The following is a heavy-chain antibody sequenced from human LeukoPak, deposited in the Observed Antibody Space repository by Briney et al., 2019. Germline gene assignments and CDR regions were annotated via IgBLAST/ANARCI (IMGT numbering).Heavy chain of an antibody. D-gene: IGHD5-12*01. CDR2: ISASGDT. CDR1: GDAISRYY. Sequence: SETLSLTCTVSGDAISRYYWSWVRQAPGEGLVWVGYISASGDTNCNPSLKSRDTMSRDTSKCQVSLRLNTVTAADTAVYYCATLGLATTVWGQGTLVTVSS. CDR3: ATLGLATTV. J-gene: IGHJ4*02. V-gene: IGHV4-4*09.